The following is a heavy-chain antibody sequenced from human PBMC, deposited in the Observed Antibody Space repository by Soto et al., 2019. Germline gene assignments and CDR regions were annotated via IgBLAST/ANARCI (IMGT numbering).Heavy chain of an antibody. J-gene: IGHJ5*02. CDR2: IYYSGST. D-gene: IGHD3-10*01. CDR1: GGSISSSSYY. Sequence: SETLSLTCTVSGGSISSSSYYWGWIRQPPGKGLEWIGSIYYSGSTYYNPSLKSRVTISVDTSKNQFSLKLSSVTAADTAVYYCARQEGAYYGSGREWFDPWGQGTLVTVSS. CDR3: ARQEGAYYGSGREWFDP. V-gene: IGHV4-39*01.